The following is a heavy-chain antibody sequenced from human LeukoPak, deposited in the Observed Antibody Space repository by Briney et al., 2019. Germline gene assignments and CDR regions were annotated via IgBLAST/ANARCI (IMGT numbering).Heavy chain of an antibody. Sequence: SGTLSLTCTVSGGSVTRGSYYWGWTRQPPGKGLEWIGYIHHSGTTNYSPSLKSRVTISVDMSKNQFFLNLTSVTAADTAVYYCARGRLGATYWGQGTLVTVSS. D-gene: IGHD1-26*01. J-gene: IGHJ4*02. CDR3: ARGRLGATY. CDR2: IHHSGTT. V-gene: IGHV4-61*01. CDR1: GGSVTRGSYY.